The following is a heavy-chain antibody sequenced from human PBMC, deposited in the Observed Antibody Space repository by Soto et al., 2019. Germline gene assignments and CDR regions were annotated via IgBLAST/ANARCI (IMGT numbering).Heavy chain of an antibody. Sequence: PGGSLRLSCAASRFTFNNYTVHVVLRPPVRGLPCVAAVSFNGNSTSYSDSVRGRVTIARNDSKNTIDLQLKGLRLEDNGVNYYARDPRQKTRSGAIISYYSYGMDVWGQGTSATVSS. D-gene: IGHD3-10*01. CDR1: RFTFNNYT. J-gene: IGHJ6*02. V-gene: IGHV3-30-3*01. CDR3: ARDPRQKTRSGAIISYYSYGMDV. CDR2: VSFNGNST.